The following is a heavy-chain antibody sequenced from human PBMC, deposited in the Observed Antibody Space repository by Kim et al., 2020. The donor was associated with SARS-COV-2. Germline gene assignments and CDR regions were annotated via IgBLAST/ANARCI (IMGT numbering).Heavy chain of an antibody. CDR2: IYYSGST. V-gene: IGHV4-59*08. CDR1: GGSISSYY. D-gene: IGHD3-10*01. J-gene: IGHJ4*02. CDR3: ARLAYYGSGRLSDY. Sequence: SETLSLTCTVSGGSISSYYWSWIRQPPGKGLEWIGYIYYSGSTNYNPSLKSRVTISVDTSKNQFSLKLSSVTAADTAVYYCARLAYYGSGRLSDYWGQGTLVTVSS.